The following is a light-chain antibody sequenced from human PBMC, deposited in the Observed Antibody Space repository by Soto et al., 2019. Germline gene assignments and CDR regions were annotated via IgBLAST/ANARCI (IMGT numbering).Light chain of an antibody. CDR2: DDS. V-gene: IGLV3-21*02. J-gene: IGLJ2*01. Sequence: SSELTQPPSVSVAPGQTARVTCGGNNIGSKTVHWYQQKPGQAPVLVVYDDSDRPSGIPERFSGSNSGNTATLTISRVEAGDEADYYCQLWDSSNDHGVFGGGTKLTVL. CDR1: NIGSKT. CDR3: QLWDSSNDHGV.